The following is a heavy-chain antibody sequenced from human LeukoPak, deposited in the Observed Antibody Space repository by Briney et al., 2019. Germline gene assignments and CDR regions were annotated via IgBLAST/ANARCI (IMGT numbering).Heavy chain of an antibody. CDR1: GFTFSSYA. CDR3: ASQKDCTNGVCYISTFDY. Sequence: GGSLRLSCAASGFTFSSYAMHWVRQAPGKGVEWVAVISYDGSNKYYADSVKGRFTISRDNSKNTLYLQMNSLRAEDTAVYYCASQKDCTNGVCYISTFDYWGQGTLVTVSS. CDR2: ISYDGSNK. J-gene: IGHJ4*02. V-gene: IGHV3-30*04. D-gene: IGHD2-8*01.